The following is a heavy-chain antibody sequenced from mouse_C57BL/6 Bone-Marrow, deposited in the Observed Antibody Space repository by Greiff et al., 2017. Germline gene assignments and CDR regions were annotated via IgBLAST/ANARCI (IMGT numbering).Heavy chain of an antibody. CDR3: ASITTVVATGYYAMDY. D-gene: IGHD1-1*01. CDR1: GYTFTSYW. Sequence: QVQLQQPGAELVKPGASVKLSCKASGYTFTSYWMQWVKQRPGQGLEWIGEIDPSDSYTNYNQKFKGKATLTVDTSSSTADMQLSSLTSEDSAVYYCASITTVVATGYYAMDYWGQGTSVTVSS. V-gene: IGHV1-50*01. J-gene: IGHJ4*01. CDR2: IDPSDSYT.